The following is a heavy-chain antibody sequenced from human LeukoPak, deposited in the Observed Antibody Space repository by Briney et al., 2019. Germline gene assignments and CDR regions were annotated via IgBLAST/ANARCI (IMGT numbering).Heavy chain of an antibody. Sequence: GGSLRLSCAVSGFTFSSYEMNWVRQAPEKGLEWVSYISSSGSTKYYADSVKGRFTISRDNSKNTLYLQMNSLRAEDTAVYYCARVVHGIDWYFDLWGRGTLVTVSS. V-gene: IGHV3-48*03. CDR2: ISSSGSTK. J-gene: IGHJ2*01. CDR1: GFTFSSYE. CDR3: ARVVHGIDWYFDL. D-gene: IGHD1-1*01.